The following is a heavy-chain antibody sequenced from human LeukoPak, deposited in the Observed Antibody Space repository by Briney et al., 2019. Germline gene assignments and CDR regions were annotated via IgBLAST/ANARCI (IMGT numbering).Heavy chain of an antibody. Sequence: GGSLRLSCAASGFTFDDYAMHWVRQAPGKGLEWVSGISWNSGSIGYADSVKGRFTISRDNAKNSLYLQMNSLRAEDTALYYCAKGRRATLTAIPDYWGQGTLVTVSS. CDR3: AKGRRATLTAIPDY. J-gene: IGHJ4*02. CDR2: ISWNSGSI. V-gene: IGHV3-9*01. CDR1: GFTFDDYA. D-gene: IGHD2-21*02.